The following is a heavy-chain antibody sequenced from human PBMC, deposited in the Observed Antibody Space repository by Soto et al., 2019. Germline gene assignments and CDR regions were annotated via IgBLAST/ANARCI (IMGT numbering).Heavy chain of an antibody. CDR3: ARVGCSGGSCYNAEYFQH. CDR2: IIPILGIA. V-gene: IGHV1-69*02. J-gene: IGHJ1*01. D-gene: IGHD2-15*01. CDR1: GGTFSSYT. Sequence: ASVKVSCKASGGTFSSYTISWVRQAPGQGLESMGRIIPILGIANYAQKFQGRVTITADKSTSTAYMELSSLRSEDTAVYYCARVGCSGGSCYNAEYFQHWGQGTLVTVSS.